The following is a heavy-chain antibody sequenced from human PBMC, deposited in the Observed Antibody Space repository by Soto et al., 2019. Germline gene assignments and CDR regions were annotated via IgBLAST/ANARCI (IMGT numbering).Heavy chain of an antibody. CDR1: GYTFTGYY. V-gene: IGHV1-2*02. Sequence: ASVKVSCKASGYTFTGYYMHWVRQAPGQGLEWMGWINPNSGGTNYAQKFQGRVTMTRDTSISTAYMELSRLRSGDTAVYYCAKVSSVMNDLDNFDYWGQGTLVTVSS. CDR3: AKVSSVMNDLDNFDY. D-gene: IGHD1-1*01. CDR2: INPNSGGT. J-gene: IGHJ4*02.